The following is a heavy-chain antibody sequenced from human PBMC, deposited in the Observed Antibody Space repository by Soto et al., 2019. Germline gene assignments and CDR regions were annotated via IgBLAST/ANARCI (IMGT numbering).Heavy chain of an antibody. CDR3: ARDPFCTTTNCYSQ. Sequence: EVQLVVSGGGLVQPGGSLRLSCAASGFTVSSNYMSWVRQAPGKGLEGVSVIYAGGSTYYADSVKGRFTISRDNSKNTLFLQMNSLRVEDTAVYYCARDPFCTTTNCYSQWGQGTLVTVSS. D-gene: IGHD2-2*02. CDR2: IYAGGST. V-gene: IGHV3-66*01. J-gene: IGHJ4*02. CDR1: GFTVSSNY.